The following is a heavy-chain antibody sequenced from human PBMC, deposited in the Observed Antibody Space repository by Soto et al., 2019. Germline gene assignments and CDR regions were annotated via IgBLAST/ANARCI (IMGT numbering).Heavy chain of an antibody. CDR3: ARVLGGVVTTNYNYGMDV. CDR1: GFTCSSYT. V-gene: IGHV3-21*01. CDR2: ISSSSSYI. J-gene: IGHJ6*02. D-gene: IGHD3-3*01. Sequence: EVQLVESGGGLVKPGGSLRLSCAASGFTCSSYTMNWVRQAPGKGLEWVSCISSSSSYIYYADSFKGRFTISRDNAKNSLYLQINSLRADDTAVYYCARVLGGVVTTNYNYGMDVWGQGTTVTVSS.